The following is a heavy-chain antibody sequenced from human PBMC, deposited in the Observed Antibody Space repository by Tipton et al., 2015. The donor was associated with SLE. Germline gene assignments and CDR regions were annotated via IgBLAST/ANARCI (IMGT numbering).Heavy chain of an antibody. Sequence: LRLSCAASGFTFDDYAMQWVRQAPGKGLEWIGESNHSGSTDYNPSLKSRVTISVDASKNQFSLKLSSVTATDTAVYYCAKTSSRYPYFDYWGQGTLVTVSS. CDR3: AKTSSRYPYFDY. D-gene: IGHD6-13*01. CDR1: GFTFDDYA. V-gene: IGHV4-34*08. CDR2: SNHSGST. J-gene: IGHJ4*02.